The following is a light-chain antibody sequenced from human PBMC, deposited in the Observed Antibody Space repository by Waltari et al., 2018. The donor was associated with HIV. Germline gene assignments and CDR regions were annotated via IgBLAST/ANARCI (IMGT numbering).Light chain of an antibody. CDR3: QTWDTGIQV. Sequence: QLVLTHSPSASASLGASVKLTCTLSSGHRSYAIAWHQQQPEKGPRYLMKLNSDGSHRKGDGIPDRFSGSSSGAERYLTISSLQSEDEADYYCQTWDTGIQVFGGGTKLTVL. CDR2: LNSDGSH. CDR1: SGHRSYA. J-gene: IGLJ2*01. V-gene: IGLV4-69*01.